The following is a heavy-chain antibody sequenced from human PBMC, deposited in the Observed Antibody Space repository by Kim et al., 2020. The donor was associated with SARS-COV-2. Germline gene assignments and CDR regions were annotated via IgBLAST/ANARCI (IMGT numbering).Heavy chain of an antibody. Sequence: GGSLRLSCAASGFTFSTYAMSWVRQAPGMGLEWVSTIYSGGSSTFYADSVKDRFTISRDNSKNTLYLQINSLRAEDTAVYYCATTTSGWIFDYWGQGTMVTVSS. CDR3: ATTTSGWIFDY. CDR1: GFTFSTYA. J-gene: IGHJ4*02. CDR2: IYSGGSST. V-gene: IGHV3-23*03. D-gene: IGHD6-19*01.